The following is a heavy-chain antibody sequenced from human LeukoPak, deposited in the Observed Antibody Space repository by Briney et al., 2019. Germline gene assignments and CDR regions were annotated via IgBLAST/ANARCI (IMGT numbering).Heavy chain of an antibody. Sequence: GGSLRLSCAASGFTFRDYYMTWIRQAPGEGLEWVSYISSSGSRTYYADSVRGRFTISRDNAKNLLYLQMNSLRAEDTAVYYCARPIVVVVAASPGYNWFDPWGQGTLVTVSS. CDR3: ARPIVVVVAASPGYNWFDP. D-gene: IGHD2-15*01. J-gene: IGHJ5*02. V-gene: IGHV3-11*01. CDR2: ISSSGSRT. CDR1: GFTFRDYY.